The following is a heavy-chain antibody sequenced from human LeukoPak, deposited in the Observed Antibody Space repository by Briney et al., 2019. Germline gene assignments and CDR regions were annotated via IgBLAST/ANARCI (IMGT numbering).Heavy chain of an antibody. J-gene: IGHJ6*03. CDR3: ASSGQCTNGLCRDVGYMDV. D-gene: IGHD2-8*01. CDR2: FDPEDGET. CDR1: GYTLTELS. Sequence: ASVKVSCKVSGYTLTELSMHWVRQAPGKGLEWMGGFDPEDGETIYAQKFQGRVTMTEDTSTDTAYMELSSLRSEDTAVYYCASSGQCTNGLCRDVGYMDVWGKGTTVTVSS. V-gene: IGHV1-24*01.